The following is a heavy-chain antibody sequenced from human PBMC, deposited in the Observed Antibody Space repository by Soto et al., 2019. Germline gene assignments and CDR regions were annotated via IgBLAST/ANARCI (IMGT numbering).Heavy chain of an antibody. CDR3: ARDMEDSGYDSGHGYYFDY. Sequence: PGGSLRLSCAASGFTFSSYGMHWVRQAPGKGLEWVAVIWYDGSNKYYADSVKGRFTISRDNSKNTLYLQMNSLRAEDTAVYYCARDMEDSGYDSGHGYYFDYWGQGTLVTVSS. J-gene: IGHJ4*02. V-gene: IGHV3-33*01. CDR2: IWYDGSNK. D-gene: IGHD5-12*01. CDR1: GFTFSSYG.